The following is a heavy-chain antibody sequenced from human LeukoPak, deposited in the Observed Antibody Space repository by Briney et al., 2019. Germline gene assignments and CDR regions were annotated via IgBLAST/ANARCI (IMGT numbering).Heavy chain of an antibody. D-gene: IGHD5-24*01. CDR3: AIHGRDGYNYGPVVYY. Sequence: SETLSLTCTVSGGSISSSSYYWGWIRQSPGKGLEWIGSMYYSGSTYYNPSLKSRVTLSVDTPKNQFSLKLSSVTAADTAVYYCAIHGRDGYNYGPVVYYWGQGTLVTVSS. J-gene: IGHJ4*02. CDR2: MYYSGST. V-gene: IGHV4-39*01. CDR1: GGSISSSSYY.